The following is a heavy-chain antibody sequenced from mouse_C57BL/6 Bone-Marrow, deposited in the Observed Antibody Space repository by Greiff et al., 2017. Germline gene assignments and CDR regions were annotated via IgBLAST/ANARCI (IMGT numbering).Heavy chain of an antibody. CDR2: IHPNSGST. V-gene: IGHV1-64*01. CDR1: GYTFTSYW. CDR3: ARNYGGEGWYFDV. J-gene: IGHJ1*03. Sequence: QVQLQQPGAELVKPGASVKLSCKASGYTFTSYWMHWVKQRPGQGLEWIGMIHPNSGSTNYNEKFKSKATLTVDKSSSTAYMQLSSLTSEDSAVYYCARNYGGEGWYFDVWGTGTTVTVSS. D-gene: IGHD1-1*02.